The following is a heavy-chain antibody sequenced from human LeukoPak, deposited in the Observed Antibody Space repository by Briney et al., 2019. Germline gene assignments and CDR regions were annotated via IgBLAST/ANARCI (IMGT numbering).Heavy chain of an antibody. J-gene: IGHJ6*02. CDR3: AKGPSYYDSSSYPYYYYGMDV. CDR1: GFPCGFCL. CDR2: FSGYCYSI. D-gene: IGHD3-22*01. Sequence: GGSLRLSCGASGFPCGFCLIHGVGQSPGKRLEWVSGFSGYCYSIGYADSVKGRFTISRDNAKNSLYLQMNGLRAEDTALYYCAKGPSYYDSSSYPYYYYGMDVWGQGTTVTVSS. V-gene: IGHV3-9*01.